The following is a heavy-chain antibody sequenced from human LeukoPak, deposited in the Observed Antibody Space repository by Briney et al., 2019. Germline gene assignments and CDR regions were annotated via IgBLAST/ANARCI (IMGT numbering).Heavy chain of an antibody. CDR3: ARSGHIRLWDLPTPFDF. Sequence: GASVKVSCKASGYTFTGYYMHWVRQAPGQGLEWMGWINPNSGGTNYAQKFQGRVTMTRDMSISTAYMELSRLRSDDTAVYYCARSGHIRLWDLPTPFDFWGQGTLVTVSS. J-gene: IGHJ4*02. CDR2: INPNSGGT. CDR1: GYTFTGYY. D-gene: IGHD1-26*01. V-gene: IGHV1-2*02.